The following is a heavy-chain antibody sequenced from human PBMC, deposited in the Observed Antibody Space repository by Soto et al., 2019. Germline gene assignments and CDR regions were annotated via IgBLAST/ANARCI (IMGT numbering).Heavy chain of an antibody. CDR2: IIPIFGTA. Sequence: ASVKVSCKASGGTFSSYAINWVRQAPGQGLEWMGGIIPIFGTANYAQKFQGRVTITADESTSTAYMELSSLRSEDTAVYYCARSFILRLGELSLSYYYYMDVWGKGTTVTVSS. CDR1: GGTFSSYA. V-gene: IGHV1-69*13. D-gene: IGHD3-16*02. J-gene: IGHJ6*03. CDR3: ARSFILRLGELSLSYYYYMDV.